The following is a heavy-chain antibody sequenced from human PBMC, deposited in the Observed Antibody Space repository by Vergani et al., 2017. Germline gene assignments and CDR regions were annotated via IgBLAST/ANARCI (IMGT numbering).Heavy chain of an antibody. V-gene: IGHV3-23*01. Sequence: EVQLLESGGGLVQPGGSLRLSCAASGFTFRNYAMTWVRQAPGKGLEWVSTLSASDRRTHYADSVKGRFTISRDNSKNTLFLHMNSQRPEDTAVYYCAKVGRSEVAGTFGAFDIWGQGTMVTVSS. CDR3: AKVGRSEVAGTFGAFDI. D-gene: IGHD6-19*01. J-gene: IGHJ3*02. CDR2: LSASDRRT. CDR1: GFTFRNYA.